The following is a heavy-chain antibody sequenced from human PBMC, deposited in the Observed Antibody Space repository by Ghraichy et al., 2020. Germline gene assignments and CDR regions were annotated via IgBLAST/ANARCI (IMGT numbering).Heavy chain of an antibody. Sequence: GESLNISCAASGFTFIGYAMHWVRQAPGKGLEWVSGIGGTGDYSFYADSVKGRFTISRDNSKNTLYLQMNSLRVEDTALYYCAKGGQWEFDYWGQGTLVTVSS. V-gene: IGHV3-23*01. CDR1: GFTFIGYA. CDR3: AKGGQWEFDY. D-gene: IGHD1-26*01. J-gene: IGHJ4*02. CDR2: IGGTGDYS.